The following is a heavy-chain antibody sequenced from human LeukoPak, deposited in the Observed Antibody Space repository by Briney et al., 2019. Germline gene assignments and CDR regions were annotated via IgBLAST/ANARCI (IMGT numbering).Heavy chain of an antibody. J-gene: IGHJ4*02. V-gene: IGHV3-21*01. Sequence: GGSLRLSCAASGFTFSRYSMNWVRQAPGKGLEWVSFISTSSSYIYYADSVKGRFTISRDNAKNSLYLQMNSLRAEDTAVYYCARAHNWKYGSFDFWGQGTLVTVSS. CDR1: GFTFSRYS. CDR3: ARAHNWKYGSFDF. D-gene: IGHD1-7*01. CDR2: ISTSSSYI.